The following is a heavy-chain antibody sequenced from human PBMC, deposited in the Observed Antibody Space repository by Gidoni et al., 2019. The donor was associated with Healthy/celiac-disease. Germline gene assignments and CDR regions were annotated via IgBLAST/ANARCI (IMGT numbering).Heavy chain of an antibody. J-gene: IGHJ4*02. CDR3: AREDYGSGSYYHGGFDY. CDR2: SSSSSSYI. D-gene: IGHD3-10*01. CDR1: GCTFSRSS. Sequence: EVQLVESVGGLVKPGGSLRLSCAASGCTFSRSSRNWVRQAPGQGLEWVSSSSSSSSYIYYADSVKGRFTISRDNAKNSLYLQMNRLRAEDTAVYYCAREDYGSGSYYHGGFDYWGQGTLVTVSS. V-gene: IGHV3-21*01.